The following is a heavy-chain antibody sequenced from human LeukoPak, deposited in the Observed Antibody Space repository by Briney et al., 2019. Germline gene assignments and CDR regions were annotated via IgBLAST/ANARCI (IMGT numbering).Heavy chain of an antibody. V-gene: IGHV4-59*01. CDR3: ARDTFTYHAFDI. Sequence: SETLSLTCTVSGGSISSYYWSWIRQPPGKGLEWIGYIYYSGSTNYNPSLKSRVTISVDTSKNQFSLKLSSVTAADTAVYYCARDTFTYHAFDIWGQGTMVTVSS. CDR1: GGSISSYY. J-gene: IGHJ3*02. D-gene: IGHD3-16*01. CDR2: IYYSGST.